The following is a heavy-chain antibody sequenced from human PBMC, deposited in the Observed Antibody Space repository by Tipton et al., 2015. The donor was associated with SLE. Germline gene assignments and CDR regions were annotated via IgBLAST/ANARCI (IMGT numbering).Heavy chain of an antibody. D-gene: IGHD3-3*01. CDR1: GGSVSSGSYY. CDR2: INHSGGT. Sequence: TLSLTCTVSGGSVSSGSYYWSWIRQPPGKGLEWIGVINHSGGTNYNPSLKSRITISVDTSKNQFSLKLNSVTAADTAVYYCARGNTIFGVGYWGQGTLVTVSS. V-gene: IGHV4-61*01. J-gene: IGHJ4*02. CDR3: ARGNTIFGVGY.